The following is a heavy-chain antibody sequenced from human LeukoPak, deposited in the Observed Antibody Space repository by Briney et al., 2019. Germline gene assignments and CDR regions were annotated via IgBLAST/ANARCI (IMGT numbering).Heavy chain of an antibody. CDR3: AKNQWELLHGDAFDI. V-gene: IGHV3-23*01. J-gene: IGHJ3*02. D-gene: IGHD1-26*01. Sequence: GGSLRLSCAASGFTFSSYAMSWVRQAPGKGLEWVSAISGSGGSTYYADSVKGRFTISRDNSKNTLYLQMSSLRAEDTAVYYCAKNQWELLHGDAFDIWGQGTMVTVSS. CDR1: GFTFSSYA. CDR2: ISGSGGST.